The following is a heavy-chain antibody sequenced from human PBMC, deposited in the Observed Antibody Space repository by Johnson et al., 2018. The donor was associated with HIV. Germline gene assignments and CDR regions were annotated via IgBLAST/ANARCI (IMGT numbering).Heavy chain of an antibody. J-gene: IGHJ3*02. D-gene: IGHD3-10*01. V-gene: IGHV3-30*02. Sequence: QVQLVESGGGVVQPGGSLRLSCAASGFTFSTYGMHWVRQAPGKGLEWVAFIRSVGSNKYYADSVKGRFTISRDNSKNTLYLQMNSLTAEDTAVYYCAKGGEESGNYYVYILDAFDIRGQGTMVTVSA. CDR3: AKGGEESGNYYVYILDAFDI. CDR2: IRSVGSNK. CDR1: GFTFSTYG.